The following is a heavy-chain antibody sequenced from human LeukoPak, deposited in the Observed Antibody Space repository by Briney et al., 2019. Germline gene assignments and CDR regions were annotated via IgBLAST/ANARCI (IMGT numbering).Heavy chain of an antibody. CDR1: GFIFNNYG. CDR3: AKGSSGYFFDL. V-gene: IGHV3-23*01. D-gene: IGHD3-22*01. J-gene: IGHJ4*02. CDR2: ISNDGGGT. Sequence: PGGSLRLSCAASGFIFNNYGLVWVRQAPGKGLEWVSAISNDGGGTTYADFVKRRFSLSRDHSKNTLFLQMNSLRAEDTALYYCAKGSSGYFFDLWGQGTLVTVSS.